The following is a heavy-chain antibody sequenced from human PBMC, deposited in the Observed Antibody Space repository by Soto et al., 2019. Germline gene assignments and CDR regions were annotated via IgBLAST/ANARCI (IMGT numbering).Heavy chain of an antibody. Sequence: ESLKISCKGSGYSFTSYWISWVRQMPGKGLEWMGRIDPSDSYTNYSPSFQGHVTISADKSISTAYLQWSSLKASDTAMYYCARYPAYYYDSSGYYTLYYYGMDVWGQGTTVTVSS. CDR2: IDPSDSYT. V-gene: IGHV5-10-1*01. CDR1: GYSFTSYW. J-gene: IGHJ6*02. D-gene: IGHD3-22*01. CDR3: ARYPAYYYDSSGYYTLYYYGMDV.